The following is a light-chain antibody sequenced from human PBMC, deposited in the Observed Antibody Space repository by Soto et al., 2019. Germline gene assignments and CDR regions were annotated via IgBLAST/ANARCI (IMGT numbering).Light chain of an antibody. V-gene: IGLV3-21*04. Sequence: SYELTQPPSVSVAPGKTARITCGGYNIGGKSVHWYQQRPGQAPILVIYYDSDRPSGIPERFSGSNSGNTATLTISRVEAGDEADYYCQVWDSSTDHVVFGGGTKLTVL. CDR1: NIGGKS. CDR3: QVWDSSTDHVV. CDR2: YDS. J-gene: IGLJ2*01.